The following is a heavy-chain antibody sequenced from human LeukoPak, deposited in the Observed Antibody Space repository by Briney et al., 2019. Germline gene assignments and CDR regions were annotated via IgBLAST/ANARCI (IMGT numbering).Heavy chain of an antibody. D-gene: IGHD4-17*01. CDR3: ARVRGSYGDLPNWFDP. CDR2: IYHSGST. CDR1: GGSISSSNW. V-gene: IGHV4-4*02. Sequence: SETLSLTCAVSGGSISSSNWWSWVRQPPGKGLEWIGEIYHSGSTNYNPSLKSRVTISVDTSKNQFSLKLSSVTAADTAVYYCARVRGSYGDLPNWFDPWGQGTLVTVSS. J-gene: IGHJ5*02.